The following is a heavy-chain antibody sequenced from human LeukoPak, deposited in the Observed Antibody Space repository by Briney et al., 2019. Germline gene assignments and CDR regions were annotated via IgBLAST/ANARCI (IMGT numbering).Heavy chain of an antibody. Sequence: PGGSLRLSCAASGFTFDDYGMSWVRQAPGKGLEWVSGINWNGGSTGYADSVKGRFTISRDNAKDSLYLQMNSPRVEDTAVYYCAREAVAVSDAFDIWGQGTMVTVSS. D-gene: IGHD6-19*01. CDR3: AREAVAVSDAFDI. J-gene: IGHJ3*02. CDR1: GFTFDDYG. CDR2: INWNGGST. V-gene: IGHV3-20*04.